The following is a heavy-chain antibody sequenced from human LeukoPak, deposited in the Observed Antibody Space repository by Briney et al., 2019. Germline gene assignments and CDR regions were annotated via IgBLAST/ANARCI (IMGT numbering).Heavy chain of an antibody. J-gene: IGHJ4*02. CDR3: ARDRATAFDY. CDR1: GFTFSSFS. CDR2: ISSSSSYI. D-gene: IGHD5-18*01. Sequence: KAGGSLRLSCAASGFTFSSFSMNWVRQAPGKGLEWVSSISSSSSYIYYADSVKGRFTISRDNAKNSLYLQMNSLRAEDTAVYYCARDRATAFDYWGQGTLVTVSS. V-gene: IGHV3-21*01.